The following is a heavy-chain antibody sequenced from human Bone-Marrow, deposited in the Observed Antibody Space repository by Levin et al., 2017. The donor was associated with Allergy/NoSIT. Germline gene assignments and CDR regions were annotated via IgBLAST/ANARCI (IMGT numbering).Heavy chain of an antibody. Sequence: SETLSLTCTVSGDSLTSHYWSGIRQSPGKGREGIGFIYYGGRTNYNPSLKSRVRISVDTSKNQFSLRLATVTSADTAVYYFAKVDSSSWNPPEYYFDCWGQGALVAVSS. CDR2: IYYGGRT. CDR1: GDSLTSHY. V-gene: IGHV4-59*11. CDR3: AKVDSSSWNPPEYYFDC. J-gene: IGHJ4*02. D-gene: IGHD6-13*01.